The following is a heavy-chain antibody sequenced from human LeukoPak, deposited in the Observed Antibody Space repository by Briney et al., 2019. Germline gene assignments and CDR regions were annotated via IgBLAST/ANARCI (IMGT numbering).Heavy chain of an antibody. CDR2: IIPIFGTA. Sequence: ASVKVSCKAFGGSFSSEAISWVRQAPGQGLEWMGGIIPIFGTANYAQKFQGRVTITTDESTSTAYMEVRSLRPDDTAVYYCARDMTTVTADAFDIWGQGTMVTVSS. CDR3: ARDMTTVTADAFDI. J-gene: IGHJ3*02. V-gene: IGHV1-69*05. D-gene: IGHD4-17*01. CDR1: GGSFSSEA.